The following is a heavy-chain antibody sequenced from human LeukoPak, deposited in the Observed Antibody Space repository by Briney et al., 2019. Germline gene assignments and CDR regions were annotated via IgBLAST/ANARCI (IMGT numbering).Heavy chain of an antibody. CDR1: GFTFDDYA. Sequence: GGSLRLSCAASGFTFDDYAMHWVRQAPGKGLEWVSLISGDGGSTYYADSVKGRFTISRDNSKNSLYLQMNSLRTEDTALYYCAKDGRDSSGSLWRYYYYYYYMDVWGKGTTVTVSS. D-gene: IGHD3-22*01. CDR2: ISGDGGST. J-gene: IGHJ6*03. CDR3: AKDGRDSSGSLWRYYYYYYYMDV. V-gene: IGHV3-43*02.